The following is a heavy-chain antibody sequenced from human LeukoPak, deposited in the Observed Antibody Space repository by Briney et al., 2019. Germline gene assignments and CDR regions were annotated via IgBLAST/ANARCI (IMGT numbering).Heavy chain of an antibody. CDR2: INPSAGST. J-gene: IGHJ3*02. CDR3: ARTGAHDAFDI. V-gene: IGHV1-46*01. Sequence: ASVKVSCKASGYTVTSYYMHWVRQAPGQGLEWMGIINPSAGSTTYAQKFQGRVTMTRDTSTSTVYMELSSLRSEDTAVYYCARTGAHDAFDIWGQGTMVTVSS. D-gene: IGHD4/OR15-4a*01. CDR1: GYTVTSYY.